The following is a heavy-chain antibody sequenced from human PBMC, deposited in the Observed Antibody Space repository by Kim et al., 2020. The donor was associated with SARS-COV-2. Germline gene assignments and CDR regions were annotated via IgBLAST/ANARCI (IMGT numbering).Heavy chain of an antibody. J-gene: IGHJ4*02. CDR3: ARGGMYYDSSGYWGFDY. D-gene: IGHD3-22*01. CDR2: IWYDGSNK. V-gene: IGHV3-33*01. Sequence: GGSLRLSCAASGFTFSSYGMHWVRQAPGKGLEWVAVIWYDGSNKYYADSVKGRFTISRDNSKNTLYLQMNSLRAEDTAVNYCARGGMYYDSSGYWGFDYWGQGTLVTVSS. CDR1: GFTFSSYG.